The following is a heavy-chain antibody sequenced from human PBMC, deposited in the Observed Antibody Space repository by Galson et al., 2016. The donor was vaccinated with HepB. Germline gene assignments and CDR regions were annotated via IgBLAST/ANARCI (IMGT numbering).Heavy chain of an antibody. J-gene: IGHJ1*01. CDR3: ANVFWSDSSEGPLRH. V-gene: IGHV3-23*01. CDR2: ISGTGGST. CDR1: GFNFRNFA. D-gene: IGHD3-3*01. Sequence: SLRLSCAASGFNFRNFAMSWVRQAPGKGLEGVSVISGTGGSTYYADSVKGRFTISRDNSKDTLYLQMNSLRPDDTAVYFCANVFWSDSSEGPLRHWGQGTLVSVST.